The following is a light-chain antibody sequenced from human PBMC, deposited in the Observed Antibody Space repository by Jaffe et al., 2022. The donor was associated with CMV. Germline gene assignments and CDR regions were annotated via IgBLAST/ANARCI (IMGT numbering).Light chain of an antibody. Sequence: QSVLTQPPSASGTPGQRVTISCSGSASNIGRSYVYWYQQLPGAAPRLLIYRNTQRPSGVPDRISGSKGGNSASLAISGLRSEDEGDYYCATWDDSLTGTYVFGPGTKVTVL. CDR2: RNT. CDR3: ATWDDSLTGTYV. CDR1: ASNIGRSY. J-gene: IGLJ1*01. V-gene: IGLV1-47*01.